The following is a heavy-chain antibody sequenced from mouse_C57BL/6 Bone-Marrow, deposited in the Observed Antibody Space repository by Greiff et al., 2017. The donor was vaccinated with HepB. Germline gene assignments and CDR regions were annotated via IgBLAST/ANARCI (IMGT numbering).Heavy chain of an antibody. V-gene: IGHV5-4*01. CDR1: GFTFSSYA. CDR3: ARERSPWFAY. Sequence: EVKVVESGGGLVKPGGSLKLSCAASGFTFSSYAMSWVRQTPEKRLEWVATISDGGSYTYYPDNVKGRFTISRDNAKNNLYLQMSHLKSEDTAMYYCARERSPWFAYWGQGTRVTVSA. CDR2: ISDGGSYT. J-gene: IGHJ3*01.